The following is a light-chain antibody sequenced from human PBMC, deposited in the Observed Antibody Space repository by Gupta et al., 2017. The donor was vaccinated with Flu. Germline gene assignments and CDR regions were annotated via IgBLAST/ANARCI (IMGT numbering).Light chain of an antibody. J-gene: IGLJ2*01. CDR1: SGHSSYA. Sequence: QPVLTQSPSASASLGASVKLTCPLSSGHSSYAIAWHQQQPEKGPRFLMRLNSDGSHSKGDGIPDRFLGFSSGAVLFLIISSLQSEDEADYHCQTWGIGSVVFGGGTKLTVL. CDR2: LNSDGSH. V-gene: IGLV4-69*01. CDR3: QTWGIGSVV.